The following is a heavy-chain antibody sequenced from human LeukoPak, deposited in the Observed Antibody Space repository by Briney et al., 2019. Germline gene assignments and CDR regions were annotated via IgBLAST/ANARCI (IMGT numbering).Heavy chain of an antibody. D-gene: IGHD1-26*01. J-gene: IGHJ4*02. Sequence: GGSLRLYCAASGFTVSNNYMSWVRQAPGKGLEWVSVIYSGGSTYYADSVKGRFTISRDNSKNTLYLQMNSLRAEDTAVYYCARDGHSGSYPFDYWGQGTLVTVSS. V-gene: IGHV3-53*01. CDR3: ARDGHSGSYPFDY. CDR1: GFTVSNNY. CDR2: IYSGGST.